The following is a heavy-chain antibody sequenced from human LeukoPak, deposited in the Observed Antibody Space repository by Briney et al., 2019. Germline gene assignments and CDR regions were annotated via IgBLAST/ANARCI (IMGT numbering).Heavy chain of an antibody. CDR2: IFHCGST. Sequence: SETLSLTCTVSGGSISSGGYYWSWIRQPPGKGLEWLGYIFHCGSTYYNPSLKSRLTISVDRSKNQLSLKLSSVTAADTAVYYCARGGSGMDVWGQGTTVTVSS. D-gene: IGHD6-6*01. CDR1: GGSISSGGYY. CDR3: ARGGSGMDV. V-gene: IGHV4-30-2*01. J-gene: IGHJ6*02.